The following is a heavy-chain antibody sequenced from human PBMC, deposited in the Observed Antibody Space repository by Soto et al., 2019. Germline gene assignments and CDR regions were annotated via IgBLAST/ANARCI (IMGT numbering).Heavy chain of an antibody. CDR1: GGSISSSSYY. CDR2: IYYSGST. CDR3: ARGTEWLVPNPFPQRAFDI. V-gene: IGHV4-39*01. D-gene: IGHD6-19*01. Sequence: QLQLQELGPGLVKPSETLSLTCTVSGGSISSSSYYWGWIRQPPGKGLEWIGSIYYSGSTYYNPSLKSRVTISVDTSKNQFSLKLSSVTAADTAVYYCARGTEWLVPNPFPQRAFDIWGQGTMVTVSS. J-gene: IGHJ3*02.